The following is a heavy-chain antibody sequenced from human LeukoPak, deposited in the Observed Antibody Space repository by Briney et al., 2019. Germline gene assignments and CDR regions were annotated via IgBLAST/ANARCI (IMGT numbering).Heavy chain of an antibody. CDR1: GGSISSYY. CDR3: ARESWVILTD. D-gene: IGHD3-9*01. Sequence: SETLSLTCTVSGGSISSYYWSWIRQPPGKGLEWIGYIYYSGSTNYNPSLKSRVTISVDTSKNQFSLKLSSVTAADTAVYYCARESWVILTDWGQGTLVTVSS. J-gene: IGHJ4*02. V-gene: IGHV4-59*01. CDR2: IYYSGST.